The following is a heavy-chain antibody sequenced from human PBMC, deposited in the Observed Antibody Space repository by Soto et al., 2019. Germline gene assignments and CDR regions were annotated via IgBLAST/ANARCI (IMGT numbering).Heavy chain of an antibody. D-gene: IGHD2-2*01. J-gene: IGHJ4*02. CDR1: GASISSSDW. V-gene: IGHV4-4*02. CDR2: ISKSGNT. CDR3: AREVSGNQAFDY. Sequence: QVQLQESGPGLVKPSGTLSLTCAVSGASISSSDWWNWVRQPPGKGLEWIGEISKSGNTNYNPSPMSRVTMSVDKSKKYFSLKLDSVTAADTAVYYCAREVSGNQAFDYWGQGTLVTVSS.